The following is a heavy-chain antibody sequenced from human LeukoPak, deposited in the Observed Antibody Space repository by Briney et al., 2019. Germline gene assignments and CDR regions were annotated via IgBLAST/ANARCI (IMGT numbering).Heavy chain of an antibody. J-gene: IGHJ4*02. V-gene: IGHV3-23*01. CDR2: ISGSGDIT. D-gene: IGHD3-22*01. CDR1: GFTFNSYA. CDR3: ATLSYDYYVSSGLQIN. Sequence: GGSLRLSCAASGFTFNSYAMSWVRQAPEKGLEWVATISGSGDITYYADSVRGRFAISSDNSKNTLDLQMNSLRAEDSAVYYCATLSYDYYVSSGLQINWGQGTLVTVSS.